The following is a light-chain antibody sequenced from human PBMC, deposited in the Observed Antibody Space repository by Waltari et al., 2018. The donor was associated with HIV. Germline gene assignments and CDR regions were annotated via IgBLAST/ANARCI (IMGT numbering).Light chain of an antibody. Sequence: DIVMTQSPDSLAVSLGERATINCKSSQSVLFSSQNKNYLAWYQQKPGQPPKLRISWASAPEYGVPDRFSGGGSGTDFTLTSSSLQAEDVAVYFCQQYFISPPTFGRGTKLEI. V-gene: IGKV4-1*01. CDR1: QSVLFSSQNKNY. CDR3: QQYFISPPT. J-gene: IGKJ2*01. CDR2: WAS.